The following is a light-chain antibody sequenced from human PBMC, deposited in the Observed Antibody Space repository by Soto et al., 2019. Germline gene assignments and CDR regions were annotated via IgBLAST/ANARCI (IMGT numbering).Light chain of an antibody. CDR3: AAWDDSLSGRVV. J-gene: IGLJ2*01. CDR1: SSNIGSNY. CDR2: RNN. Sequence: QSVLTQPPSASGTPGQRVTISCSGSSSNIGSNYVYWYQQLPGTAPKLLIYRNNQRPSGVPDRFSGSKSGTSASLAISGLRSEDEADSYCAAWDDSLSGRVVFGGGTQLTVL. V-gene: IGLV1-47*01.